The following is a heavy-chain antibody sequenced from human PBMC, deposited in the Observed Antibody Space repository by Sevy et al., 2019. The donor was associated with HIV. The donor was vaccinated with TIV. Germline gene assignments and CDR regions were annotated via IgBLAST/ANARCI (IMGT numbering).Heavy chain of an antibody. CDR3: ARDRDYDSSGYYYRDYGMDV. CDR2: IYYSGST. Sequence: SETLSLTCTVSGGSISSYYWSWIRQPPGKGLEWIGYIYYSGSTNYNPSLKSRVTISVDTSKNQFSLKLSSVTAADTAVYYCARDRDYDSSGYYYRDYGMDVWGQWTTVTVSS. D-gene: IGHD3-22*01. CDR1: GGSISSYY. V-gene: IGHV4-59*01. J-gene: IGHJ6*02.